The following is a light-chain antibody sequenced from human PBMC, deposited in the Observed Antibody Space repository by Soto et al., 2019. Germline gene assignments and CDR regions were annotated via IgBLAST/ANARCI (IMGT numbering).Light chain of an antibody. V-gene: IGLV1-44*01. Sequence: QSVLTQPPSAAGTPGQRVTISCSGSSSNIGSNTVNWYCQFTRSAPKLLLFANDQRPSGVPDRFSGSKSGTSASLAISGLQSEDAADYYCATWDGSLNGVVFGGGTKVTVL. J-gene: IGLJ2*01. CDR1: SSNIGSNT. CDR3: ATWDGSLNGVV. CDR2: AND.